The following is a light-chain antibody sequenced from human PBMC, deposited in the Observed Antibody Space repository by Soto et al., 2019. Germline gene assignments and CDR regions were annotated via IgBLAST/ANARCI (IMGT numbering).Light chain of an antibody. CDR2: GAS. Sequence: EIVMTQSPGTLSLSPGERATLPCRASQSVSSRLDWYQQKPGQAPRLLISGASSRATGIPDRFSGSGSGTDFTLTISRLEPEEFALYYCQHYVERSPITFGQGTRLEIK. CDR1: QSVSSR. J-gene: IGKJ5*01. V-gene: IGKV3-20*01. CDR3: QHYVERSPIT.